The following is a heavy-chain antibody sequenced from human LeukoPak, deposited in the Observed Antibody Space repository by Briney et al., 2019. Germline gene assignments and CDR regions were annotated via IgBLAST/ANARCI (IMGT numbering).Heavy chain of an antibody. J-gene: IGHJ4*02. V-gene: IGHV1-18*01. CDR2: ISAYNGNT. Sequence: ASVKVSCKASGYTFTSYGISWVRQAPGQGLEWMGWISAYNGNTNYAQKLQGRVTMTTDTSTSTAYIELRSLRSDDTAVYYCARHFDSGWETDNWGQGTLVTVSS. D-gene: IGHD6-19*01. CDR1: GYTFTSYG. CDR3: ARHFDSGWETDN.